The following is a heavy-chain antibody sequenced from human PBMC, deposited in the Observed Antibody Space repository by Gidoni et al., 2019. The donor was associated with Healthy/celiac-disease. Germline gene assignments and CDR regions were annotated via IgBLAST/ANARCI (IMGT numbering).Heavy chain of an antibody. V-gene: IGHV3-23*01. CDR1: GFTFSSYA. Sequence: EVQLLESGGGLVQPGGSLRLSCAASGFTFSSYAMSWVRQAPGKGLECVSAISGSGGSTYYADSVKGRFTISRDNSKNTLYLQMNSLRAEDTAVYYCAKDQSGIRNWNHDAFDIWGQGTMVTVSS. CDR2: ISGSGGST. J-gene: IGHJ3*02. CDR3: AKDQSGIRNWNHDAFDI. D-gene: IGHD1-1*01.